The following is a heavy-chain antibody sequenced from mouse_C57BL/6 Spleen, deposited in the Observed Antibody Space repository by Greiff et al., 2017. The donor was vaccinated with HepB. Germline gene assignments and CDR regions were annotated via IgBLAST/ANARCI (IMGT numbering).Heavy chain of an antibody. J-gene: IGHJ4*01. CDR3: AREEGRDYAMDY. CDR2: IDPSDSYT. CDR1: GYTFTSYW. Sequence: VQLQQPGAELVRPGTSVKLSCKASGYTFTSYWMHWVKQRPGQGLEWIGVIDPSDSYTNYNQKFKGKATLTVDTSSSTAYMQLSSLTSEDSAVYYCAREEGRDYAMDYWGQGTSVTVSS. V-gene: IGHV1-59*01. D-gene: IGHD3-3*01.